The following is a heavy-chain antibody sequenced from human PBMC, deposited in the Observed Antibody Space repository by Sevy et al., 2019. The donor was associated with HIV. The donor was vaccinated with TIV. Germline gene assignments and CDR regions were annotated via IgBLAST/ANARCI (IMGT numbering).Heavy chain of an antibody. CDR1: GFSFSSYG. D-gene: IGHD3-16*01. CDR2: ISYDGSNK. Sequence: GGSLRLSCAASGFSFSSYGMHWVSQAPGKGLESVAVISYDGSNKYYADSVKGRFTISRDNSKNTLYLQMNSLRAEDTAVYYCAKDYVWGSYLFYYYGMDVWGQGTTVTVSS. J-gene: IGHJ6*02. CDR3: AKDYVWGSYLFYYYGMDV. V-gene: IGHV3-30*18.